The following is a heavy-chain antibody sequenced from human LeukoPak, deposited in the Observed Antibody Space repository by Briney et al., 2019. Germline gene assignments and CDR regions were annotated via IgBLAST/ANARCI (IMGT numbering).Heavy chain of an antibody. CDR2: LSDSGGDT. Sequence: GGSLRLSCAASGFTFSSYAMSWVRQAPGQGLEWVSTLSDSGGDTYYADSVEGRFTISRDNSKSTLYLQMNSLRAEDTAVYYCAKVPYSDYGSGRPPFMDAWGQGTTVALSS. CDR3: AKVPYSDYGSGRPPFMDA. J-gene: IGHJ6*02. CDR1: GFTFSSYA. D-gene: IGHD3-10*01. V-gene: IGHV3-23*01.